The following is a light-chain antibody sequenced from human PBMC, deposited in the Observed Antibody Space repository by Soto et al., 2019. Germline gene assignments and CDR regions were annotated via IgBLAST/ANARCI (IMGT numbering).Light chain of an antibody. CDR2: EVS. CDR3: SSYTSGSTLPWV. Sequence: SVLTQPASVSGTPGQSITISCTGSNSDVGIYDFVSWYQHHPGRAPKLIVSEVSHRPSGVSNRFSGSKSGNTASLTIFGLQLEDEAVYYCSSYTSGSTLPWVFGTGTKVTVL. CDR1: NSDVGIYDF. J-gene: IGLJ1*01. V-gene: IGLV2-14*01.